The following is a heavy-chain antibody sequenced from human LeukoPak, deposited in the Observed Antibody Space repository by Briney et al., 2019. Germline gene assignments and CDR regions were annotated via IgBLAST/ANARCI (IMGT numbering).Heavy chain of an antibody. V-gene: IGHV4-59*08. J-gene: IGHJ3*02. Sequence: SETLSLTCTVSGGSISRYYWSWIRQPPGKGLEWIGYIYYSGSTNYNPSLKSRVAISVDTSKNQFSLKLSSVTAADTAVYYCASYGAIAVAGTGAFDIWGQGTMVTVSS. D-gene: IGHD6-19*01. CDR2: IYYSGST. CDR3: ASYGAIAVAGTGAFDI. CDR1: GGSISRYY.